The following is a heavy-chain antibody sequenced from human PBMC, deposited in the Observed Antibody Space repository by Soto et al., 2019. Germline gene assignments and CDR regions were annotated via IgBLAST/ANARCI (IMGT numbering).Heavy chain of an antibody. CDR3: ARGRGGYFDL. CDR2: IYYSGST. V-gene: IGHV4-59*01. Sequence: QVQLQESGPGLVKPSETLSLTCTVSGGSISSYYWSWIRQPPGKVLEWIGYIYYSGSTNYNPSLKSRVTISVDTSKNQFSLKLSSVTAADTAVYYCARGRGGYFDLWGRGTLVTVSS. CDR1: GGSISSYY. J-gene: IGHJ2*01.